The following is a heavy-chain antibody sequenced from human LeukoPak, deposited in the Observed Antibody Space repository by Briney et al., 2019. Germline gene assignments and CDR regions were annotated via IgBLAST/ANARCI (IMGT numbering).Heavy chain of an antibody. V-gene: IGHV3-7*05. CDR1: KFTFSNYW. CDR3: ARDLRVVITGSFDS. J-gene: IGHJ4*02. CDR2: IKQDGEAK. D-gene: IGHD3-22*01. Sequence: GGSLRLSCAASKFTFSNYWMTWVRQAPGKGLEWVATIKQDGEAKHYVDSVKGRFTISRDNAKNSLYLQMNSLRAEDTALYYCARDLRVVITGSFDSWGQGTLVTVSS.